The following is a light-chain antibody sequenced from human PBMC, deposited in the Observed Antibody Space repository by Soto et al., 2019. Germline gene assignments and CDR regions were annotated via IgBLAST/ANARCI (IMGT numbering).Light chain of an antibody. Sequence: DIQMTQSPSSLSASVGDRVTITCRASEDISNYLAWYQQKPGKVPKLLIYGASTLQSGVPSRFSGSGSGTDFTLTISSLQTEDVATYCCQNYNRAPCTFCQGTKVESK. J-gene: IGKJ1*01. CDR2: GAS. CDR1: EDISNY. V-gene: IGKV1-27*01. CDR3: QNYNRAPCT.